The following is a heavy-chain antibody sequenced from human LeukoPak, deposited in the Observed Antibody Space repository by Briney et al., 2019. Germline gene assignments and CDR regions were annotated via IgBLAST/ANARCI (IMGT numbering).Heavy chain of an antibody. V-gene: IGHV3-30-3*01. CDR2: ISYDGSNK. CDR1: GFTFSSYA. D-gene: IGHD3-9*01. J-gene: IGHJ6*02. Sequence: GGSLRLSCAASGFTFSSYAMHWVRQAPGKGLEWVAVISYDGSNKYYVDSVKGRFTISRDNSKNTLYLQMNSLRAEDTAVYYCARNESYDILTGYSLEDYGMDVWGQGTTVTVSS. CDR3: ARNESYDILTGYSLEDYGMDV.